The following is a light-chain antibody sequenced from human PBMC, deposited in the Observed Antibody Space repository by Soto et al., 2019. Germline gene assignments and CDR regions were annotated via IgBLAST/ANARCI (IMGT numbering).Light chain of an antibody. V-gene: IGKV1-39*01. Sequence: DIQMTQSPSSLSASVGDRVTITCLASQGINIYLNWYRQKPGKAPELLIYSASNLQSGVPSRFSGSGSGTDFTLTISSLQPEDFATYYCQQSYSTRWTFGQGTKVDI. J-gene: IGKJ1*01. CDR2: SAS. CDR1: QGINIY. CDR3: QQSYSTRWT.